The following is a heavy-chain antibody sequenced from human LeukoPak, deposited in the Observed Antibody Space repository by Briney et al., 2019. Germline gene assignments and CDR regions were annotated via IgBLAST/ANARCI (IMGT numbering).Heavy chain of an antibody. CDR2: INSDGSST. CDR1: GFTFSGFW. D-gene: IGHD3-9*01. CDR3: AKGEAIRYFDWLLYD. V-gene: IGHV3-74*01. J-gene: IGHJ4*02. Sequence: GGSLRLSCAASGFTFSGFWMHWVRQAPGKGLVWVSRINSDGSSTSYADSVKGRFTISRDNAKNTLYLQMNSLRAEDTALYYCAKGEAIRYFDWLLYDWGQGIPVTVSS.